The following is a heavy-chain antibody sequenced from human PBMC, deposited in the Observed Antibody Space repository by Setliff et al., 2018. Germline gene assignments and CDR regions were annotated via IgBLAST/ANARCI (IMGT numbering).Heavy chain of an antibody. J-gene: IGHJ4*01. Sequence: PGESLKISCQGSGYTFTNYWIGWVRQMPGKGLEWMGILKPGDSGIRYSPSFQGQVTLSAGTSIATAYLHWTSLKASDTAMYYCVRHPYYDSSGYYSYFDYWG. CDR2: LKPGDSGI. CDR3: VRHPYYDSSGYYSYFDY. V-gene: IGHV5-51*01. CDR1: GYTFTNYW. D-gene: IGHD3-22*01.